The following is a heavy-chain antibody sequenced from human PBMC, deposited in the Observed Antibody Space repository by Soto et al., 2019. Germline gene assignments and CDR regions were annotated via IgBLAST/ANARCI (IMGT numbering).Heavy chain of an antibody. V-gene: IGHV3-11*06. CDR3: ARQDPIYYYYGMDV. CDR2: ISSSSSYT. Sequence: QVQLVESGGGLVKPGGSLRLSCAASGFTFSDYYMSWIRQAPGKGLEWVSYISSSSSYTNYADSVKGRFTSSRDNAKNSLYLQMNSLRAEDTAVYYCARQDPIYYYYGMDVWGQGTTVTVSS. CDR1: GFTFSDYY. J-gene: IGHJ6*02.